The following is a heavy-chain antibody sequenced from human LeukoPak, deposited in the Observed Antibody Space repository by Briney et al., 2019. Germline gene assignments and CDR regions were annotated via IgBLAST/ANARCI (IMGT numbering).Heavy chain of an antibody. CDR3: ARDLREHGVFDI. V-gene: IGHV3-53*01. J-gene: IGHJ3*02. CDR1: GFTVRSNY. CDR2: IYSDGTT. Sequence: GVLRLSSAASGFTVRSNYMSWVRQAPGKGLEWVSEIYSDGTTYYAASVKGRFGISRDNSKNTVDLQMNSLRAEDTAVYYCARDLREHGVFDIWGQGTMVTVSS. D-gene: IGHD1-26*01.